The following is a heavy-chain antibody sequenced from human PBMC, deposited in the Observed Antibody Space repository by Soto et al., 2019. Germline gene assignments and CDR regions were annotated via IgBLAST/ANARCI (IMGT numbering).Heavy chain of an antibody. J-gene: IGHJ5*02. Sequence: GGSLKLSCAASGFTFSSYVMHWVRQSPGKGLEWVAVISYDGSNKYYADSVKGRFTISRDNSKNTLYLQMNSLRAEDTAVYYCAKDGDSSGWGLNWFDPWGQGTLVTVSS. CDR3: AKDGDSSGWGLNWFDP. V-gene: IGHV3-30*18. CDR2: ISYDGSNK. CDR1: GFTFSSYV. D-gene: IGHD6-25*01.